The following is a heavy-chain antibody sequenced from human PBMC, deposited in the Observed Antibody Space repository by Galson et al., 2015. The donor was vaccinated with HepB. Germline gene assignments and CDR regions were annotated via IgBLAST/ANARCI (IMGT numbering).Heavy chain of an antibody. Sequence: SLRLSCAAPGFTFSSYSMNWVRQAPGKGLEWVSSISSSSSYIYYADSVKGRFTISRDNAKNSLYLQMNSLRAEDTAVYYCARDRAIFGVVTIDAFDIWGQGTMVTVSS. CDR2: ISSSSSYI. D-gene: IGHD3-3*01. CDR1: GFTFSSYS. CDR3: ARDRAIFGVVTIDAFDI. J-gene: IGHJ3*02. V-gene: IGHV3-21*01.